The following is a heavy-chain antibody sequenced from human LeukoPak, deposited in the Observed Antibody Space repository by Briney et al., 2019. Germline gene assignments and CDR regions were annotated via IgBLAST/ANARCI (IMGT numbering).Heavy chain of an antibody. CDR3: ARGLGRTAMVTRGEVRFDY. J-gene: IGHJ4*02. V-gene: IGHV1-8*01. D-gene: IGHD5-18*01. Sequence: GASVKVSCKASGYTFTSYDINWVRQATGQGLEWMGWMNPNSGNTGYAQKFQGRVTLTRNTSISTAYMELSSLGSEDAAVYYCARGLGRTAMVTRGEVRFDYWGQGTLVTVSS. CDR2: MNPNSGNT. CDR1: GYTFTSYD.